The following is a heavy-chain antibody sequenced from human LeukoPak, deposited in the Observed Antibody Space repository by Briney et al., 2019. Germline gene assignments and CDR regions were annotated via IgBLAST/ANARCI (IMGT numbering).Heavy chain of an antibody. CDR1: GFTFSSYG. V-gene: IGHV3-30*18. CDR3: AKRGDYGGNSPCDY. D-gene: IGHD4-23*01. Sequence: GGSLRLSCAASGFTFSSYGMHWVRQAPGKGLEWVAVISYDGSNKYYADSVKGRFTISRDNSKNTLYLQMNSLRAEGTAVYYCAKRGDYGGNSPCDYGAQGTLVTVFS. J-gene: IGHJ4*02. CDR2: ISYDGSNK.